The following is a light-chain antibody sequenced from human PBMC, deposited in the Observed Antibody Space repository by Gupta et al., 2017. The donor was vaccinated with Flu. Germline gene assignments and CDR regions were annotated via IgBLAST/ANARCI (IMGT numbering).Light chain of an antibody. CDR1: QSVLHNSNNKNY. Sequence: NCKSSQSVLHNSNNKNYLAWYQQKPGQPPKLLIYWASTRESGVPDRFSDSGSGTDFTLTISSLQAEDVAVYYCQQYYSTPPTFGQGTKVEVK. J-gene: IGKJ1*01. CDR2: WAS. V-gene: IGKV4-1*01. CDR3: QQYYSTPPT.